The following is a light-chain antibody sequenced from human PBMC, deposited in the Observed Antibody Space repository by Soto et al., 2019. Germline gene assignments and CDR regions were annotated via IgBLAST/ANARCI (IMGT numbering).Light chain of an antibody. V-gene: IGKV1-39*01. J-gene: IGKJ3*01. Sequence: DIQMTQSPSSLSASVGDRVTITCRASQSINKYINWYQQKPGKVPNLLINGASSLQSGVPSRFSGSGSGTDFTLTISNLQPEDFATYYCQQTYSTPFTFGPGTKVDIK. CDR3: QQTYSTPFT. CDR2: GAS. CDR1: QSINKY.